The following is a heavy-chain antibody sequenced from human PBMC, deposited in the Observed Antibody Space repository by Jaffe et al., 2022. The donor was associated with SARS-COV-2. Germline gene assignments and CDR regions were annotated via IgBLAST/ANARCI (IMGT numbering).Heavy chain of an antibody. J-gene: IGHJ4*02. CDR1: GFTLSSYW. Sequence: EVQLVESGGGLVQPGGSLRLSCVASGFTLSSYWMQWVRQVPGKGLVWVSHINREGSSTGYADSVKGRFTISRDNAKNTLYLQMNSLRAEDTAVYYCARGGLPAAYDYWGQGTLVTVSS. D-gene: IGHD2-2*01. V-gene: IGHV3-74*01. CDR3: ARGGLPAAYDY. CDR2: INREGSST.